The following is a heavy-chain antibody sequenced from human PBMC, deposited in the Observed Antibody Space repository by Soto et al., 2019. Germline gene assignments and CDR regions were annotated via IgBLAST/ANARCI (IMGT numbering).Heavy chain of an antibody. V-gene: IGHV3-23*01. Sequence: GGSLRLSCAASGFTFSSYAMSWVRQAPGKGLEWVSAISGSGGSTYYADSVKGRFTISRDNSKNTLYLQMNSLRAEDTAVYYCAKSGSSTSRVVGYYYYGMDVWGQGTTVTVSS. J-gene: IGHJ6*02. CDR1: GFTFSSYA. CDR2: ISGSGGST. D-gene: IGHD2-2*01. CDR3: AKSGSSTSRVVGYYYYGMDV.